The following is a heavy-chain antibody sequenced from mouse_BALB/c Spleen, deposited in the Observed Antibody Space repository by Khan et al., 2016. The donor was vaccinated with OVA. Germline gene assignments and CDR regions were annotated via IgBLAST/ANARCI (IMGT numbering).Heavy chain of an antibody. CDR1: GFSLTAYG. Sequence: VQLQESGPGLVAPSQSLSITCTVSGFSLTAYGVNWVRQPPGKGLEWLGMIWGDGSTDYNSRLKSRLSITKDKSKGQVFLKMNSLQTDDTANYYCARYDYDGGFDVWGAGTTVTVSS. CDR3: ARYDYDGGFDV. D-gene: IGHD2-4*01. V-gene: IGHV2-6-7*01. CDR2: IWGDGST. J-gene: IGHJ1*01.